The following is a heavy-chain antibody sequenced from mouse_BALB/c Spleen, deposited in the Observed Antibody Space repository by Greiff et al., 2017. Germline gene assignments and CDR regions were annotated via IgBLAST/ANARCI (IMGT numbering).Heavy chain of an antibody. V-gene: IGHV5-17*02. CDR3: ARSVVGGNAMDY. CDR1: GFTFSSFG. CDR2: ISSGSSTI. D-gene: IGHD1-1*01. J-gene: IGHJ4*01. Sequence: EVQVVESGGGLVQPGGSRKLSCAASGFTFSSFGMHWVRQAPEKGLEWVAYISSGSSTIYYADTVKGRFTISRDNPKNTLFLQMTSLRSEDTAMYYCARSVVGGNAMDYWGQGTSVTVSS.